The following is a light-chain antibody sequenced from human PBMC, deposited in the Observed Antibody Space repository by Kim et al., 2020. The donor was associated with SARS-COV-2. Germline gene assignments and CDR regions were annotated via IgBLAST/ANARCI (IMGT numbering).Light chain of an antibody. Sequence: QSALTQPPSASGTPGQRVTISCSGSSSNIGRNYVYWYQQLPGAAPKLLIYENYQRPSGVPDRFSGSKSGTSASLAISGLRSEDEADYYCAAWDNSLSVHYVFGTGTKVTVL. J-gene: IGLJ1*01. CDR1: SSNIGRNY. CDR2: ENY. V-gene: IGLV1-47*01. CDR3: AAWDNSLSVHYV.